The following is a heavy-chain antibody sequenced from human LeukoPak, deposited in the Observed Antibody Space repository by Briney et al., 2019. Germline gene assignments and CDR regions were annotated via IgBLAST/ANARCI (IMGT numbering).Heavy chain of an antibody. CDR1: GFTFSSYW. CDR3: ARDRFGITMVRGVIRSLDY. D-gene: IGHD3-10*01. Sequence: GGSLRLSCAASGFTFSSYWMSWVRQAPGKGLEWVANIKQDGSEKYYVDSVKGRFTISRDNAKNSLYLQMNSLRAEDTAVYYCARDRFGITMVRGVIRSLDYWGQGTLVTASS. V-gene: IGHV3-7*01. J-gene: IGHJ4*02. CDR2: IKQDGSEK.